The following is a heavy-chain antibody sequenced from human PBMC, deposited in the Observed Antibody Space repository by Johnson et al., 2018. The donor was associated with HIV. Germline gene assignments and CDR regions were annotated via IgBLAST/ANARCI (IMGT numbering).Heavy chain of an antibody. D-gene: IGHD2-15*01. CDR2: MWYDGSQK. J-gene: IGHJ3*02. V-gene: IGHV3-30*04. CDR3: ASGRVGGNDAFDI. CDR1: EFTVTNYA. Sequence: QVQLVESGGGAVQPGRSLRLYCAVSEFTVTNYAMHWVRLAPGKGLEWVAMMWYDGSQKGYAESVKGRFTISRDNSKNMVYLQMSSLRAEDTALYYCASGRVGGNDAFDIWGQGTMVTVSS.